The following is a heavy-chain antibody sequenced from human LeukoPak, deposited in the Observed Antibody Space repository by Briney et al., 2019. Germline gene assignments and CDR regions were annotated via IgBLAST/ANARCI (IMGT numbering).Heavy chain of an antibody. V-gene: IGHV4-59*08. D-gene: IGHD6-13*01. Sequence: SGTLRLTCSVPGRSISSYYSSWLRQPPGKGLESIGYISSSGSTTYNPSLKSRVTISVDTSNNQYSVKLISETAGDTAGCYCARHSRVSGFDPWRQGTLVTVLS. J-gene: IGHJ5*02. CDR2: ISSSGST. CDR3: ARHSRVSGFDP. CDR1: GRSISSYY.